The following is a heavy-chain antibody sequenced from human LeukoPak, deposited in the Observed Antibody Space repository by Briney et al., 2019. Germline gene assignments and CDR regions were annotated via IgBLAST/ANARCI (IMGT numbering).Heavy chain of an antibody. J-gene: IGHJ4*02. V-gene: IGHV3-48*02. CDR3: ASTNYGSGSYRY. D-gene: IGHD3-10*01. CDR1: GFTFSSYS. Sequence: GGSLRLSCAASGFTFSSYSMNWVRRAPGKGLEWVSYISSGSSTIYYADSVKGRFTISRDNAKNSLYLQMNSLRDEDTAVYYCASTNYGSGSYRYWGQGTLVTVSS. CDR2: ISSGSSTI.